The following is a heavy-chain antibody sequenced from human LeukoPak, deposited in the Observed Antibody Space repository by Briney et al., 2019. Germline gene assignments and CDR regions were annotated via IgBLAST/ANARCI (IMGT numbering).Heavy chain of an antibody. CDR1: GFTFSSYA. V-gene: IGHV3-30-3*01. CDR2: ISYDGSNK. Sequence: GRSLRLSCAASGFTFSSYAMHWVRQAPGKGLEWVAVISYDGSNKYYADSVKGRFTISRDNSKNTLYLQMNSLRAEDTALFYCAFANSGSYYLTEYFKHWGQGTLVTVSS. CDR3: AFANSGSYYLTEYFKH. D-gene: IGHD1-26*01. J-gene: IGHJ1*01.